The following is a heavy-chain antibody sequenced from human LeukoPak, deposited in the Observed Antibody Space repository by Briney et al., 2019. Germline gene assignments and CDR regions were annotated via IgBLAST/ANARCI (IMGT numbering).Heavy chain of an antibody. CDR1: GFTFDDYA. J-gene: IGHJ4*02. D-gene: IGHD5-12*01. CDR3: AKARGYSDF. Sequence: PGGSLGLSCAASGFTFDDYAMHWVRQAPGKGLEWVCLISGDGGGTFYADSVKGRSTITRDNSKKSLYLQMNSLRTEDTAFYYCAKARGYSDFWGQGTLVTVSS. V-gene: IGHV3-43*02. CDR2: ISGDGGGT.